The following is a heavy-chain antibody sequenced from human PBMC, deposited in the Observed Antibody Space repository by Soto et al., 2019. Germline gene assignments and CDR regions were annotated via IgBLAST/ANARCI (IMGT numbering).Heavy chain of an antibody. V-gene: IGHV3-21*06. CDR3: ARESEDLTSNFDY. CDR1: GFTFTRYS. J-gene: IGHJ4*02. CDR2: ISSTTNYI. Sequence: GGSLRLSCAASGFTFTRYSMNWVRQAPGKGLEWVSSISSTTNYIYYGDSMKGRFTISRDNAKNSLYLEMNSLRAEDTVVYYCARESEDLTSNFDYWGQGTLVTVSS.